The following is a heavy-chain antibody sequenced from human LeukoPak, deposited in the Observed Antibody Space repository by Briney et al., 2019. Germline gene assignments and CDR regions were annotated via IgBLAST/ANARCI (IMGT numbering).Heavy chain of an antibody. J-gene: IGHJ4*02. CDR3: ARDEWQQLALFEY. Sequence: ASVKVSCKASGYTFTNHGISWVRQAPGQGLEWMGWNSGYNGNTNYAQKFQGRVTMTTDTSTNTAYMELRSLRSDDTAVYYCARDEWQQLALFEYWGQGTLVTVSS. CDR1: GYTFTNHG. D-gene: IGHD6-13*01. V-gene: IGHV1-18*01. CDR2: NSGYNGNT.